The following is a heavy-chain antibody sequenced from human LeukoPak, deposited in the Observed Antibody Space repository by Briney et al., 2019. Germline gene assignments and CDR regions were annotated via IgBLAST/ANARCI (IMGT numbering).Heavy chain of an antibody. J-gene: IGHJ4*02. CDR3: TQRNRAESPEATLDY. V-gene: IGHV3-23*01. Sequence: GGSLRLSCAASGFTFSSYAMTWVRQAPGKGLEWVSSITGGGDTTYYADSVRGRFTISRDNSKNTLSLQTNSLRAEDTAVYYCTQRNRAESPEATLDYWGQGTLVTGSS. CDR2: ITGGGDTT. D-gene: IGHD1-26*01. CDR1: GFTFSSYA.